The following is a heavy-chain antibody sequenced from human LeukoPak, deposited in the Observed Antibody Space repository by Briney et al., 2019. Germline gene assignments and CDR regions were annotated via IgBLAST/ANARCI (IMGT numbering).Heavy chain of an antibody. Sequence: KSSETLSLTCAVYGGSFSGYYWSWIRQPPGKGLEWIGEINHSGSTNYNPSLKSRVTISVDTSKNQFSLKLSSVTAADTAVYYCARVRVLPDYWGQGTLVTVSS. J-gene: IGHJ4*02. D-gene: IGHD2-15*01. V-gene: IGHV4-34*01. CDR3: ARVRVLPDY. CDR2: INHSGST. CDR1: GGSFSGYY.